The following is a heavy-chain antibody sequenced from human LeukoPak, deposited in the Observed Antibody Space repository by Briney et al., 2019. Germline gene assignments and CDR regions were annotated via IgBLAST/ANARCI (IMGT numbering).Heavy chain of an antibody. Sequence: SETLSLTCTVSGGSISSSSYFWGWIRQPPGKGLEWIGSVYDSGSTYYNPSLKSRVTISVDTSKNQFSLKLSSVTAADTAVYYCARGENIVVVPAAMPEWDVWGQGTTVTVSS. V-gene: IGHV4-39*01. CDR2: VYDSGST. CDR1: GGSISSSSYF. J-gene: IGHJ6*02. D-gene: IGHD2-2*01. CDR3: ARGENIVVVPAAMPEWDV.